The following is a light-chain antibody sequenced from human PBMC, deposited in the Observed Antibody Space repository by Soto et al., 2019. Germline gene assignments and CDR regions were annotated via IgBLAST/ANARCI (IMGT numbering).Light chain of an antibody. CDR2: AVS. V-gene: IGKV3-15*01. CDR1: QSVSSN. Sequence: EIVMTQSPVTLSVSPGERATLSCRASQSVSSNLAWYQQKPGQAPRLLIYAVSTRATGIPARFSGSGSGTEFTLTISSRQSEDFAVYYCQQYNKWPLFTFGPGTKVDIK. CDR3: QQYNKWPLFT. J-gene: IGKJ3*01.